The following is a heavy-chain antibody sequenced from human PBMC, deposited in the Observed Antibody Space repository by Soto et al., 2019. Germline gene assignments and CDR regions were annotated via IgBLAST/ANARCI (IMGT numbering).Heavy chain of an antibody. V-gene: IGHV1-69*06. CDR2: IIPIFGTA. CDR1: GGTFSSYA. J-gene: IGHJ6*02. D-gene: IGHD6-6*01. CDR3: AAGVGIAARPHYYYGMDV. Sequence: QVQLVQSGAEVKKPGSSVKVSCKASGGTFSSYAISWVRQAPGQGLEWMGGIIPIFGTANYAQKFQGRVTITADKSTSTAYMELSSLRSEDTAVYYCAAGVGIAARPHYYYGMDVWGQGTTVTVSS.